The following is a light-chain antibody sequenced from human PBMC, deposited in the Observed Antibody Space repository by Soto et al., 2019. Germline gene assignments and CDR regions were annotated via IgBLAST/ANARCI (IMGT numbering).Light chain of an antibody. J-gene: IGKJ1*01. V-gene: IGKV3-20*01. CDR1: ESVSRSL. CDR3: QQYGSSPGT. Sequence: EVVLTQSPGTLSLSPGERATLSCRASESVSRSLLAWYQQKPGQAPRLLIYGASSRATGIPDRFSASGSGPDFTLIISRLEPADFAVYYCQQYGSSPGTFGQGTKVEIK. CDR2: GAS.